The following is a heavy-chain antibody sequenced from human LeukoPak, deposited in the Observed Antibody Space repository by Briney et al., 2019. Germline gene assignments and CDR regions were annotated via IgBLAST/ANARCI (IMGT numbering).Heavy chain of an antibody. J-gene: IGHJ4*02. Sequence: GGSLRLSCAASGFTVSNNYMSWVRQAPGKGLEWVSIIYSGGSTYYADSVEGRFTISRDNSKNTLYLQMNSLRAEDTAVYYCATGSGSYHASFDYWGQGTLVTVSS. CDR3: ATGSGSYHASFDY. V-gene: IGHV3-53*01. D-gene: IGHD1-26*01. CDR2: IYSGGST. CDR1: GFTVSNNY.